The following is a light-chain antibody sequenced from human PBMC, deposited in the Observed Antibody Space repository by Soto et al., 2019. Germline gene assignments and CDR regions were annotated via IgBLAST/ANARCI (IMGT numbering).Light chain of an antibody. CDR3: QQRNSYPRT. CDR2: AAS. V-gene: IGKV1-9*01. CDR1: QGINIF. Sequence: IQMTQSPSSLSAFVGDTVTITCRASQGINIFLAWFQQKPGKAPNLLISAASTLQSGVPSRFSGSGSETEFTLTITSLQPEDSATYYCQQRNSYPRTFGQGPRWIS. J-gene: IGKJ2*01.